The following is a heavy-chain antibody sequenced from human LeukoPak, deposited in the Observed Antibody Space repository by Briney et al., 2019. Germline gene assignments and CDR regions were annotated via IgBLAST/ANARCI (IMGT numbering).Heavy chain of an antibody. CDR1: GFTSSNYA. D-gene: IGHD4-17*01. V-gene: IGHV3-30*04. Sequence: GGSLRLSCAASGFTSSNYAMHWVRQAPGKGLEWVAVISYDGSNKYYADSVKGRLTISRDNSKSTLYLQMNSLRAEDTAVYYCAKTSPFTVNWGYFDYWGQGTLVTVSS. CDR3: AKTSPFTVNWGYFDY. CDR2: ISYDGSNK. J-gene: IGHJ4*02.